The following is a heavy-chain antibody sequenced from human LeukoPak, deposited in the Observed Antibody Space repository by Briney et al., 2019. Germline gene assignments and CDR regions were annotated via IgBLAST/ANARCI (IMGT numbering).Heavy chain of an antibody. V-gene: IGHV3-74*03. CDR1: GFTFSTYY. J-gene: IGHJ4*02. CDR3: ARAGYSYGLDS. D-gene: IGHD5-18*01. Sequence: GGSLRLSCAASGFTFSTYYILWVRQAPGKGLVWVSRISPDGSATEYADSVKGRFTVSRDNVKNTLYLQMNSLRADDTAVYYCARAGYSYGLDSWGQGTLVTVSS. CDR2: ISPDGSAT.